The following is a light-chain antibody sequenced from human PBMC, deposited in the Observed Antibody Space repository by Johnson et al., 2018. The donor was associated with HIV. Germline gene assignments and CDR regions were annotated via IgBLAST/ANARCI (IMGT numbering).Light chain of an antibody. J-gene: IGLJ1*01. CDR3: GTWDSSMSAGVFV. Sequence: QSVLTQPPSVSAAPGQKVTISCSGSSSDMGNYAVSWYQQLPGTAPKLLIYDNNKRPSGLPDRFSGSKSGTSANLGIHGLQNGDEADYYCGTWDSSMSAGVFVFGTGTNVTVL. CDR2: DNN. V-gene: IGLV1-51*01. CDR1: SSDMGNYA.